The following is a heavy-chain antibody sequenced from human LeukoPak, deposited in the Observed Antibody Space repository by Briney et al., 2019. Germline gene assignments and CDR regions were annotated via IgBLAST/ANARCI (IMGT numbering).Heavy chain of an antibody. Sequence: PGRSLRLSCAASGFTFTSYAMHWVRQAPGMGLEWVAVISYDGNNEYYADSVKGRFTISRDNSKNTLYLQMNSLRADDTAVYSCARAGVAAPGHSWFDHWGQGTLVTVSS. CDR3: ARAGVAAPGHSWFDH. J-gene: IGHJ5*02. CDR2: ISYDGNNE. D-gene: IGHD6-13*01. V-gene: IGHV3-30-3*01. CDR1: GFTFTSYA.